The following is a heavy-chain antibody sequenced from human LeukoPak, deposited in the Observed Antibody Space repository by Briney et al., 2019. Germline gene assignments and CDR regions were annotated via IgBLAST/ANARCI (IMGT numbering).Heavy chain of an antibody. CDR3: ARLPRCSGSYWDLDY. J-gene: IGHJ4*02. Sequence: GEPLKISCKGSGYSFTSYWIAWVRQMHGKGLEWMGIIYPGDSDTRYSTSFQGQVTISADKSISTAYLQWSSLKASDTAMYYCARLPRCSGSYWDLDYWGQGTLVTVSS. CDR2: IYPGDSDT. CDR1: GYSFTSYW. V-gene: IGHV5-51*01. D-gene: IGHD1-26*01.